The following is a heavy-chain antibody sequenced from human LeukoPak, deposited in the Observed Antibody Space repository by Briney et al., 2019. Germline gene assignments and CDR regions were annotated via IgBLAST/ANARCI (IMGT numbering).Heavy chain of an antibody. CDR3: AKVLSGELWFGELFVFDI. Sequence: GGSLRLSCTASGFTFSAYWMSWVRQAPGKGLEWVAVISYDGSNKYYADSVKGRFTISRDNSKNTLYLQMNSLRAEDTAVYYCAKVLSGELWFGELFVFDIWGQGTMVTVSS. J-gene: IGHJ3*02. D-gene: IGHD3-10*01. CDR2: ISYDGSNK. V-gene: IGHV3-30*18. CDR1: GFTFSAYW.